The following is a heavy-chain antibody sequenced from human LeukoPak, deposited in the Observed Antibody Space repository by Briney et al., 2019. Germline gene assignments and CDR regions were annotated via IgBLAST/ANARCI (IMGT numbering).Heavy chain of an antibody. D-gene: IGHD1-1*01. CDR1: GFPFISTS. J-gene: IGHJ6*03. V-gene: IGHV3-48*04. CDR2: SSTVTGNI. CDR3: ATTGNFYDMDV. Sequence: GGSLRLSCAASGFPFISTSIQWVRQAPGKGLEWLSYSSTVTGNIYYADSVKGRFTISRDNAKSSLNLQMSSLRAEDTAVYFCATTGNFYDMDVWGKGTTVTVSS.